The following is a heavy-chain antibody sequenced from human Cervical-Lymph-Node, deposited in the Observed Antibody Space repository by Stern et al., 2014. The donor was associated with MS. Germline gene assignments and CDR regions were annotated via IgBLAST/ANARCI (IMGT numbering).Heavy chain of an antibody. V-gene: IGHV1-46*01. CDR3: AREHTAMGFGY. CDR2: IDPSGGST. J-gene: IGHJ4*02. CDR1: GYTFTSYY. D-gene: IGHD5-18*01. Sequence: VQLVESGAEVKKPGASVKVSCKASGYTFTSYYVNWVRQATGEGLEWMRRIDPSGGSTSDAQKFQCRFTLTRDTSTITVYMELNSLRSDDTAMYYCAREHTAMGFGYWGQGTLVTVSS.